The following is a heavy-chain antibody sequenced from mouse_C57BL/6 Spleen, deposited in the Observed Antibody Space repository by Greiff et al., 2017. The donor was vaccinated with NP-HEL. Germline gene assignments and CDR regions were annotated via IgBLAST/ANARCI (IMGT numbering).Heavy chain of an antibody. CDR2: ISDGGSYT. Sequence: VQLKESGGGLVKPGGSLKLSCAASGFTFSSYAMSWVRQTPEKRLEWVATISDGGSYTYYPDNVKGRFTISRDNAKNNLYLQMSHLKTEDTAMYYCARVDGNSFAYWGQGTLVTVSA. CDR1: GFTFSSYA. D-gene: IGHD2-1*01. J-gene: IGHJ3*01. CDR3: ARVDGNSFAY. V-gene: IGHV5-4*01.